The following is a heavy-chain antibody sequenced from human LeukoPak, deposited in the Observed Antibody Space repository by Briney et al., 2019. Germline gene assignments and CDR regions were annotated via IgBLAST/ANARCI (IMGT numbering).Heavy chain of an antibody. J-gene: IGHJ3*02. CDR3: ARLSYYDSSGYQRAFDI. CDR2: IYYSGST. CDR1: GGSISSYY. Sequence: SETLSLTCTVSGGSISSYYWSWIRQPPGKGLEWIGYIYYSGSTNYNPSLKSRVTISVDTSKNQFSLKLSSVTAADTAVYYCARLSYYDSSGYQRAFDIWGQGTMVTVSS. D-gene: IGHD3-22*01. V-gene: IGHV4-59*08.